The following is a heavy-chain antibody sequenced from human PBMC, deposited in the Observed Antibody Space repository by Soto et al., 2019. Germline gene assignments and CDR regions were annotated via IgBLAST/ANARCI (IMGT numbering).Heavy chain of an antibody. CDR3: ARGPGTTNRMIWFDP. J-gene: IGHJ5*02. V-gene: IGHV5-10-1*01. D-gene: IGHD1-7*01. Sequence: PGESLKISCKGSGYSFTSYWISWVRQMPGKGLEWMGRIDPSDSYTNYSPSFQGHVTISADKSISTAYLQWSSLKASDTAMYYCARGPGTTNRMIWFDPWGQGTLVTVSS. CDR1: GYSFTSYW. CDR2: IDPSDSYT.